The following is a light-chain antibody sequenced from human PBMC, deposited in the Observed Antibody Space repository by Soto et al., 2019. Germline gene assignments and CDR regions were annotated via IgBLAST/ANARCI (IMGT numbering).Light chain of an antibody. CDR2: DVS. J-gene: IGLJ1*01. Sequence: QSVLTQPASVSGSPGQSITISCTGTSSDVGGYNYVSWYQQHPGKAPKLMIYDVSNRPSEVSNRFSGSKSGNTASLTISGLQAEDEADYYCSSYTSSSTLGYVFGTGTKVTVL. V-gene: IGLV2-14*01. CDR3: SSYTSSSTLGYV. CDR1: SSDVGGYNY.